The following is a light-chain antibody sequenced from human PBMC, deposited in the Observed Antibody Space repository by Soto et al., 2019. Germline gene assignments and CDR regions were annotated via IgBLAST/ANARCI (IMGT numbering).Light chain of an antibody. J-gene: IGKJ1*01. CDR1: QTVSNK. CDR2: DTS. V-gene: IGKV3-11*01. CDR3: HQRKSWPRT. Sequence: EIVLTQSPATLSSSPGERATISCRASQTVSNKLAWYQHKPGQAPRLLIYDTSNRATGIPARFSGSGSGTDFTLTISSLEPEDFAVYYCHQRKSWPRTFGQGTKVDIK.